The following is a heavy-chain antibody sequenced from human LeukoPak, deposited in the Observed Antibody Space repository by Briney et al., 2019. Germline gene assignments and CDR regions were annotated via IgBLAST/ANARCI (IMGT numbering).Heavy chain of an antibody. CDR2: IYYSGST. J-gene: IGHJ6*02. CDR1: GGSISSSSYY. Sequence: PSETLSLTCTVSGGSISSSSYYWGWIRQPPGKGLERIGSIYYSGSTYYNASLKSRVTTSVDTSKNQFSLKLTSVTAADTAVYYCAIQRLDGTDVWGQGITVTVSS. V-gene: IGHV4-39*01. D-gene: IGHD6-19*01. CDR3: AIQRLDGTDV.